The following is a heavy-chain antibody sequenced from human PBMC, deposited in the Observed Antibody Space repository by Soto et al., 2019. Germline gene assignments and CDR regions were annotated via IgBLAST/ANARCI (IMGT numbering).Heavy chain of an antibody. CDR3: ARGESIAARPPTDY. CDR1: GGSFSGYY. CDR2: INHSGST. V-gene: IGHV4-34*01. D-gene: IGHD6-6*01. Sequence: SETLSLTCAVYGGSFSGYYWSWIRQPPGKGLEWIGEINHSGSTNYNPSLKSRVTISVDTSKNQFSLKLSSVTAADTAVYYCARGESIAARPPTDYWGQGTLVTVSS. J-gene: IGHJ4*02.